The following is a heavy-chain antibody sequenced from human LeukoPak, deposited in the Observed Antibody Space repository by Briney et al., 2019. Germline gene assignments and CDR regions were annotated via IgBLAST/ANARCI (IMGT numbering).Heavy chain of an antibody. D-gene: IGHD3-3*01. V-gene: IGHV1-8*01. CDR2: MNPNSGNT. CDR3: ARTYHDYDFWSGYYTSYYYYGMDV. Sequence: GASVKVSCKASGYTFTSYDINWVRQATGQGLEWMGWMNPNSGNTGYAQKFQGRVTRTRNTSISTAYMELSSLRSEDTAVYYCARTYHDYDFWSGYYTSYYYYGMDVWGQGTTVTVSS. J-gene: IGHJ6*02. CDR1: GYTFTSYD.